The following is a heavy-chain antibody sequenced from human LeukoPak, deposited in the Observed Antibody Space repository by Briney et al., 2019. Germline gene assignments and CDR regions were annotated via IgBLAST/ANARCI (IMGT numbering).Heavy chain of an antibody. V-gene: IGHV3-30*02. Sequence: PGESLRLSCAASGFTFSSYGMHWVRQAPGKGLEWVAFIRYDGSNKYYADSVKGRFNISRDNSKNTLYLQMNSLRAEDTAVYYCANDGGYHYSDYWGQGTLVTVSS. CDR3: ANDGGYHYSDY. J-gene: IGHJ4*02. D-gene: IGHD3-22*01. CDR2: IRYDGSNK. CDR1: GFTFSSYG.